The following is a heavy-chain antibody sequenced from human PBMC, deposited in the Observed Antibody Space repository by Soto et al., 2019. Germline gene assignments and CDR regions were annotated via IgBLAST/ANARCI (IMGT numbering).Heavy chain of an antibody. CDR3: AKDLCGGDCYSVYRGMDV. CDR1: GFTFSSYG. V-gene: IGHV3-30*18. Sequence: QVQLVESGGGVVQPGRSLRLSCAASGFTFSSYGMHWVRQAPGKGLEWVAVISYDGSNKYYADSVKGRFTISRDNSKNTLYLQMNSLRAEDTAVYYCAKDLCGGDCYSVYRGMDVW. D-gene: IGHD2-21*02. CDR2: ISYDGSNK. J-gene: IGHJ6*01.